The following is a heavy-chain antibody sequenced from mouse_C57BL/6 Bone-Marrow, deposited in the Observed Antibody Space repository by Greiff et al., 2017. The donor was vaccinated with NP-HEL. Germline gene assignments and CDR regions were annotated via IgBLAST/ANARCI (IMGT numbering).Heavy chain of an antibody. CDR1: GFTFSSYG. CDR2: ISSGGSYT. D-gene: IGHD2-4*01. CDR3: ASHYDYDVAWFAY. J-gene: IGHJ3*01. Sequence: EVQRVESGGDLVKPGGSLKLSCAASGFTFSSYGMSWVRQTPDKRLEWVATISSGGSYTYYPDSVKGRFTFSRDNAKNTLYLQMSSLKSEDTAMYYCASHYDYDVAWFAYWGQGTLVTVSA. V-gene: IGHV5-6*01.